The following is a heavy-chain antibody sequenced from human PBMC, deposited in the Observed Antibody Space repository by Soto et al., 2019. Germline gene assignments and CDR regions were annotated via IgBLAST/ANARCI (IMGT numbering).Heavy chain of an antibody. V-gene: IGHV3-30-3*01. J-gene: IGHJ4*02. CDR2: ISYDGSNK. CDR3: ARDQKVYSSGWDYFDY. Sequence: QVQLVESGGGVVQPGRSLRLSCAASGFTFSSYAMHWVRQAPGKGLEWVAVISYDGSNKYYADSVNGRFTISRDNSKNTLYLQMNSLRAEDTAVYYCARDQKVYSSGWDYFDYWGQGTLVTVSS. D-gene: IGHD6-19*01. CDR1: GFTFSSYA.